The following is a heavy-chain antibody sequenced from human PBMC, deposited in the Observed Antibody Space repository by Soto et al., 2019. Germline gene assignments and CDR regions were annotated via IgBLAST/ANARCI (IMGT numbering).Heavy chain of an antibody. CDR2: INHRGST. Sequence: PSETLSLTCAVYGGSFSGYYWSWIRQPPGKGLEWIGEINHRGSTNYNPSLKSRVTISVDTSKNQFSLKLSSVTAADTAVYYCARERGPTYYYDSSGYFDAFDIWGQGTMVTVSS. CDR1: GGSFSGYY. J-gene: IGHJ3*02. CDR3: ARERGPTYYYDSSGYFDAFDI. V-gene: IGHV4-34*01. D-gene: IGHD3-22*01.